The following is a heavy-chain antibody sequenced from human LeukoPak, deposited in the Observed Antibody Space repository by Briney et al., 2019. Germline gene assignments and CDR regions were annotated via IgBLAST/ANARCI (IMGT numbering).Heavy chain of an antibody. CDR1: GGTFSSYA. CDR2: IIPIFGTA. V-gene: IGHV1-69*01. D-gene: IGHD6-13*01. Sequence: GSSVKVSCKASGGTFSSYAIGWVRQAPGQGLEWMGGIIPIFGTANYAQKFQGRVTITADESTSTAYMELSSLRSEDTAVYYCARVPYSSSWCFDYWGQGTLVTVSS. CDR3: ARVPYSSSWCFDY. J-gene: IGHJ4*02.